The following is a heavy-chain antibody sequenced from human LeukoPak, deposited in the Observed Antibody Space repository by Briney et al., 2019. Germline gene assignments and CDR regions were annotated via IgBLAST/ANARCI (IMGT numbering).Heavy chain of an antibody. CDR1: GFTFSSYA. D-gene: IGHD1-1*01. CDR2: ISGSGGST. J-gene: IGHJ3*02. Sequence: GGSLRLSCAASGFTFSSYAMSWVRQAPGKGLEWVSAISGSGGSTYYADSVKGRFTISRDNAKKSVYLQMDGLRAEDTAVYYCAREDNPDGASDIWGQGTMVIVSS. CDR3: AREDNPDGASDI. V-gene: IGHV3-23*01.